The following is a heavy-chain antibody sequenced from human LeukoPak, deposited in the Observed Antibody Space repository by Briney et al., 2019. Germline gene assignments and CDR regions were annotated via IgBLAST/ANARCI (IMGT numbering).Heavy chain of an antibody. J-gene: IGHJ3*02. D-gene: IGHD3-10*01. CDR1: GFTFRSYG. Sequence: PGGSLRLSCAASGFTFRSYGMHWVRQAPGKGLEWVAVISYDGSNKYYADSVKGRITISRDNSKNTLYLQMNSLRAEDTAVYYCAKASGVPWADYAFDIWGQGTMVTVSS. V-gene: IGHV3-30*18. CDR2: ISYDGSNK. CDR3: AKASGVPWADYAFDI.